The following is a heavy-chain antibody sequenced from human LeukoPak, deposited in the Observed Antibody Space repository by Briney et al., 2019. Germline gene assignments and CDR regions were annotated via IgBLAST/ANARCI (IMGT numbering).Heavy chain of an antibody. J-gene: IGHJ5*02. CDR2: INHSGST. V-gene: IGHV4-34*01. CDR1: GGSFSGHY. D-gene: IGHD3-3*01. Sequence: SETLSLTCAVYGGSFSGHYWSWIRQPPGKGLEWIGEINHSGSTNYNPSLKSRVTISVDTSKNQFSLKLSSVTAADTAVYYCARSGYYTNWFDPWGQGTLVTVSS. CDR3: ARSGYYTNWFDP.